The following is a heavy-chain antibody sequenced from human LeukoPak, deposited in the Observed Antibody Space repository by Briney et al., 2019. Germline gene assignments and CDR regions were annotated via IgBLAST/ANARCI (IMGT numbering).Heavy chain of an antibody. D-gene: IGHD2-2*01. J-gene: IGHJ3*02. V-gene: IGHV4-34*01. CDR2: INHSGST. CDR1: GGSFSGYY. CDR3: ARRFLRFSGVVVPAARYAFDI. Sequence: PSETLSLTCAVYGGSFSGYYWSWLRQPPGKGLEWIGEINHSGSTNYNPSLKSRVTISVDTSKNQFSLKLSSVTAADTAVYYCARRFLRFSGVVVPAARYAFDIWAKGQWSPSLQ.